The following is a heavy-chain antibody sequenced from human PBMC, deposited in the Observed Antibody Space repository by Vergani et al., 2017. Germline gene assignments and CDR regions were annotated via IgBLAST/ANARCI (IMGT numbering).Heavy chain of an antibody. CDR3: ARDRSVEGATLDPDAFDI. Sequence: QVQLVQSGAEVKKPGSSVKVSCKASGGTFSSYAISWVRQAPGQGLEWMGGIIPIFGTAKYAQKFQGRVTITADESTSTAYMELSSLRSEDTAVYYCARDRSVEGATLDPDAFDIWGQGTMVTVSS. J-gene: IGHJ3*02. D-gene: IGHD1-26*01. V-gene: IGHV1-69*01. CDR1: GGTFSSYA. CDR2: IIPIFGTA.